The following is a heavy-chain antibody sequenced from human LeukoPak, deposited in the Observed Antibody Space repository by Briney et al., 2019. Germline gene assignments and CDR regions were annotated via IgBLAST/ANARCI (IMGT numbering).Heavy chain of an antibody. Sequence: GGSLRLSCAASGFTFSSYGMHWVRQAPGKGLEWVAVIWYDGSNKYYADSVKGRFTISRDNSKNTLYLQMNSLRAEDTAVYYCAKGLAVAGREYYFDYWGQRTLVTVSS. V-gene: IGHV3-33*06. J-gene: IGHJ4*02. CDR3: AKGLAVAGREYYFDY. CDR1: GFTFSSYG. CDR2: IWYDGSNK. D-gene: IGHD6-19*01.